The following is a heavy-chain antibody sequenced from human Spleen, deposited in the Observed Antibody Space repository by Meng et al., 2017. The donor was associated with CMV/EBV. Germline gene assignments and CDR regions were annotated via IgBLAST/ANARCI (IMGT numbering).Heavy chain of an antibody. J-gene: IGHJ4*02. CDR2: INHSDST. D-gene: IGHD3-10*01. CDR1: GGTFSGYY. Sequence: GGTFSGYYWGWNRQPPGKAIEWIGEINHSDSTNYNPSLKSRVTISVDTSKNQFSLKLSSVTAADTAVYYCARVQDYGSGSYAFHFDYWGQGTLVTVSS. CDR3: ARVQDYGSGSYAFHFDY. V-gene: IGHV4-34*01.